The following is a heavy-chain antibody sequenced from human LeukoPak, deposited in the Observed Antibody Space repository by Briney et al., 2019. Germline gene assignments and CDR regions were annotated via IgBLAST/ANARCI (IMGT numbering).Heavy chain of an antibody. J-gene: IGHJ4*02. V-gene: IGHV4-39*01. CDR3: ARHGQQHLSPSDY. CDR2: IYYSRST. D-gene: IGHD6-13*01. Sequence: SETLSLTCTVSGGSISSTGYYWGWIRQPPGKGLEWIGSIYYSRSTYYNPSLKSRVTISVDTSKNQFSLKLSSVTAADTAVYYCARHGQQHLSPSDYWGQGSLVTVSS. CDR1: GGSISSTGYY.